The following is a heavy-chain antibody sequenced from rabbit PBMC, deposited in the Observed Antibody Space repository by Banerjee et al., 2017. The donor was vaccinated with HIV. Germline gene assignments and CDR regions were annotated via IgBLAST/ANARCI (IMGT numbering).Heavy chain of an antibody. Sequence: QSLEESGGGLVQPEGSLALTCKASGFTISSSYYMCWVRQAPGKGLEWIGCIAVGSAGGTFYASWVNGRFTISKTSSTTVTLQMTSLTAADTATYFCARDADDSGGFVFNLWGQGTLSPS. CDR3: ARDADDSGGFVFNL. D-gene: IGHD1-1*01. J-gene: IGHJ4*01. CDR2: IAVGSAGGT. CDR1: GFTISSSYY. V-gene: IGHV1S40*01.